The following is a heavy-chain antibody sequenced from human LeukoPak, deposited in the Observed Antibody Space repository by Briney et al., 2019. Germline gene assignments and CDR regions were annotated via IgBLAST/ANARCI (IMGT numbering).Heavy chain of an antibody. D-gene: IGHD2-2*02. Sequence: GGSLRLSCAASGFAFSDFWMTWVRQAPGKGLEWVADITPDGSGNHYVDSVKGRFTISRDNTKNSLYLQMNSLRAEDTAVYYCAKAYCSSSSCYNHYYYYYMDVWGKGTTVTVSS. CDR1: GFAFSDFW. CDR2: ITPDGSGN. J-gene: IGHJ6*03. CDR3: AKAYCSSSSCYNHYYYYYMDV. V-gene: IGHV3-7*03.